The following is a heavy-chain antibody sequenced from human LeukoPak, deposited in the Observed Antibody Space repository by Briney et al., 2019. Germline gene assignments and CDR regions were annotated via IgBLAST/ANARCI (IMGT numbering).Heavy chain of an antibody. V-gene: IGHV6-1*01. CDR2: TYYRSKWYN. CDR1: GDSVSSNSAA. D-gene: IGHD1-1*01. Sequence: SQTLSLTCVISGDSVSSNSAAWNWIRQSPSRGLQWLGRTYYRSKWYNDYAVSVRSRITINPDTSKNQFSLQLNSVTPEDTAVYYCAGLEISPTGYYFDYWGQGTLVTVSS. J-gene: IGHJ4*02. CDR3: AGLEISPTGYYFDY.